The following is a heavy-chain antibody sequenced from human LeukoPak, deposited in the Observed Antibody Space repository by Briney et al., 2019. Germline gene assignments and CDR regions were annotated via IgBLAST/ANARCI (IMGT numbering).Heavy chain of an antibody. V-gene: IGHV4-34*01. D-gene: IGHD2-15*01. CDR2: IDHSRST. Sequence: SETLSLTSAVHRESLSGYYGSWIPHPPGRGRGWIGEIDHSRSTNYNPSLKSRVTMSVDTSKIQSSLKLSSVSAADTAVYYCARGFRIVSRFDYWGQGTLVTVSS. CDR1: RESLSGYY. J-gene: IGHJ4*02. CDR3: ARGFRIVSRFDY.